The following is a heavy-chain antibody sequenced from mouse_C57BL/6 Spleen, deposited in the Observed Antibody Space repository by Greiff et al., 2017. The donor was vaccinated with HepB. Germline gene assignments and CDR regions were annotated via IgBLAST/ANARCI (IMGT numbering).Heavy chain of an antibody. D-gene: IGHD1-1*01. CDR1: GYAFSSYW. J-gene: IGHJ4*01. V-gene: IGHV1-80*01. CDR3: AIYYYVSSYGYYAMDY. CDR2: IYPGDGDT. Sequence: QVQLQQSGAELVKPGASVKISCNASGYAFSSYWMTWVEQSPGRGLEWMGQIYPGDGDTNYNGKFTGKPTLTADKSTSTAYMQLSSLTSEDSAVYFCAIYYYVSSYGYYAMDYWGQGTSVTVSS.